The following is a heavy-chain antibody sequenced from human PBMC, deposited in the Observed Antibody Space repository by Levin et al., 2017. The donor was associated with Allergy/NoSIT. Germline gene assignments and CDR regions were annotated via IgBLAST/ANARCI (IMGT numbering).Heavy chain of an antibody. CDR1: GFTFSNAW. CDR2: IKSKTDGGTT. V-gene: IGHV3-15*01. J-gene: IGHJ2*01. D-gene: IGHD3-9*01. Sequence: NPGGSLRLSCAASGFTFSNAWMSWVRQAPGKGLEWVGRIKSKTDGGTTDYAAPVKGRFTISRDDSKNTLYLQMNSLKTEDTAVYYCTTARRVNTYYDILTGYYIPRNWYFDLWGRGTLVTVSS. CDR3: TTARRVNTYYDILTGYYIPRNWYFDL.